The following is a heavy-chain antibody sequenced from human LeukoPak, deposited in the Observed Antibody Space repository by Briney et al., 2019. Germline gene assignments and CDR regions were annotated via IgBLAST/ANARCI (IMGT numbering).Heavy chain of an antibody. CDR2: VCPDARRT. Sequence: GGSLRLSCAASGFTFSANFMHWVRQAPGKGLVWVALVCPDARRTGYADSVKGRFTISRDYSKNTLYLQMSSLRPEDTAVYYCVKGIVVVTARAFDYWGQGTLVTVSS. D-gene: IGHD2-21*02. CDR1: GFTFSANF. CDR3: VKGIVVVTARAFDY. V-gene: IGHV3-74*01. J-gene: IGHJ4*02.